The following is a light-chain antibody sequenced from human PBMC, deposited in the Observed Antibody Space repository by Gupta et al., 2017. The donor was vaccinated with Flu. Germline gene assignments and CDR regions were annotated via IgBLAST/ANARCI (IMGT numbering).Light chain of an antibody. CDR1: QSVASY. CDR2: GAS. V-gene: IGKV3-20*01. Sequence: EIVLTQSPGTLSLSPGEGATLSCRASQSVASYLAWYQQKTGQAPRLLIYGASSRATGIPDRFSGSGSGTDFSLTISRLEPEDFAVYYCQHYGTSHTFGQGTKLEIK. CDR3: QHYGTSHT. J-gene: IGKJ2*01.